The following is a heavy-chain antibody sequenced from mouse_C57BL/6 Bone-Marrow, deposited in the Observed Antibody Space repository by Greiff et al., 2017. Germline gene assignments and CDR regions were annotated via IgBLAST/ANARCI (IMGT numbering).Heavy chain of an antibody. V-gene: IGHV1-26*01. J-gene: IGHJ4*01. CDR3: ARSLFTATVPHAMDY. D-gene: IGHD1-1*01. Sequence: EVQLQQSGPELVKPGASVKISCKASGYTFTDYYMNWVKQSHGKSLEWIGDINPNNGGTSYNQKFKGKATLTVDKSSSTAYRELRSLTSEDSAVYYCARSLFTATVPHAMDYWGQGTSVTVSS. CDR2: INPNNGGT. CDR1: GYTFTDYY.